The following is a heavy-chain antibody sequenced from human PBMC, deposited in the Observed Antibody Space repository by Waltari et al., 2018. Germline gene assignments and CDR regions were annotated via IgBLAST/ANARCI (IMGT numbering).Heavy chain of an antibody. CDR3: AREVHGYCTNGVCPQD. D-gene: IGHD2-8*01. Sequence: QVQLVESGGGVVQPGRSLRLSCAASGFTFSSYGMHWVRQATGKGLEWVAVIGYDGSNKYDADSVKGRFTISRDNSKNTLYLQMNSLRAEDTAVYYCAREVHGYCTNGVCPQDWGQGTLVTVSS. J-gene: IGHJ4*02. CDR1: GFTFSSYG. V-gene: IGHV3-33*01. CDR2: IGYDGSNK.